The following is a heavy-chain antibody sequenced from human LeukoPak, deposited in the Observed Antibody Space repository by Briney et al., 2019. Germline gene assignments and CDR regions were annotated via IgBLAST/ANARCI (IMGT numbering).Heavy chain of an antibody. J-gene: IGHJ4*02. Sequence: GAPVKVSCKASGGTFSSYAISWVRQAPGQGLEWMGGIIPIFGTANYAQKFQGRVTITADESTSTAYMELSSLRSEDTAVYYCARAAKRGGLVEFDYWGQGTLVTVSS. CDR1: GGTFSSYA. CDR3: ARAAKRGGLVEFDY. V-gene: IGHV1-69*13. D-gene: IGHD6-19*01. CDR2: IIPIFGTA.